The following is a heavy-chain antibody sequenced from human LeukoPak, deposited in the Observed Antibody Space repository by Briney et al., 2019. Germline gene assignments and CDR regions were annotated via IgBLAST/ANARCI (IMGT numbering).Heavy chain of an antibody. D-gene: IGHD2-15*01. CDR3: ARSSGGVSDY. V-gene: IGHV3-64*01. Sequence: GGSLRLSCVASGFTFSSFSMHWVRQAPGKGLEYVSAITSDGGRTYYANSVKGSFSISRDNFKNTLSLQMGSLRTEDMAVYYCARSSGGVSDYWGQGTLVTVSS. CDR2: ITSDGGRT. CDR1: GFTFSSFS. J-gene: IGHJ4*02.